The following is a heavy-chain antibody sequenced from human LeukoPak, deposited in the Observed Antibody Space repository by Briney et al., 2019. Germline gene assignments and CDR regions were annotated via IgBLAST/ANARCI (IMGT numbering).Heavy chain of an antibody. Sequence: GGSLRLSCAASGFTFSSYGMNWVRQAPGKGLEWVSSISSSSSYIYYADSVKGRFTISRDNAKNSLYLQMNSLRAEDTAVYYCARVQDDGRLNAFDIWGQGTMVTVSS. V-gene: IGHV3-21*01. CDR1: GFTFSSYG. D-gene: IGHD1-1*01. CDR3: ARVQDDGRLNAFDI. CDR2: ISSSSSYI. J-gene: IGHJ3*02.